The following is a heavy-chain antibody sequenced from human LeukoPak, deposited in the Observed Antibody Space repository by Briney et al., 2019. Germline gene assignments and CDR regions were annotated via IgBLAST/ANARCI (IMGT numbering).Heavy chain of an antibody. CDR1: GGSISSGGYY. D-gene: IGHD3-22*01. J-gene: IGHJ4*02. V-gene: IGHV4-31*03. CDR2: IYYSGST. CDR3: ARETWDYDSSGHLDY. Sequence: SETLSLTCTVSGGSISSGGYYWSWIRQHPGKGLEWIGYIYYSGSTYYNPSLKSRVTISVDTSKNQFSLKLSSVTAADTAVYYCARETWDYDSSGHLDYWGQGTLVTVSS.